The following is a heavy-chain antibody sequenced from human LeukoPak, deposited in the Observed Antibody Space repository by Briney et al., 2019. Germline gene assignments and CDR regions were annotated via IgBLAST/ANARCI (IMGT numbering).Heavy chain of an antibody. Sequence: GRSLRLSCAASGFTFSSYGMHWVRQAPGKGLEGVAVIWYDGSNKYYADSVKGRFTISRDNSKNTLYLQMNSLRAEDTAVYYCARDHSSGWFYFDYWGQGTLVTVSS. V-gene: IGHV3-33*01. CDR2: IWYDGSNK. D-gene: IGHD6-19*01. J-gene: IGHJ4*02. CDR3: ARDHSSGWFYFDY. CDR1: GFTFSSYG.